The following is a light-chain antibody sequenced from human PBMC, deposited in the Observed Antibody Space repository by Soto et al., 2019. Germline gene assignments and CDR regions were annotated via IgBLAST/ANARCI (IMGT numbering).Light chain of an antibody. CDR2: AAS. CDR1: QGISSY. V-gene: IGKV1-8*01. Sequence: AIRMTQSPSSLSASTGARVTLSCRARQGISSYLAWYQQKPGIAPKLLIYAASPLQSGFPSRFSGSGTGTDFTLTISCLQAEDFATYYCQQYYSYPTFGGGTKV. CDR3: QQYYSYPT. J-gene: IGKJ4*02.